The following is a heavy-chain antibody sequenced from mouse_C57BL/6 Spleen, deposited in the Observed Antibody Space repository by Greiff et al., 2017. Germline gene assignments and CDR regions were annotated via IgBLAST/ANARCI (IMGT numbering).Heavy chain of an antibody. CDR2: ISSGSSTI. V-gene: IGHV5-17*01. CDR3: ARDGFDY. J-gene: IGHJ2*01. Sequence: EVKLVESGGGLVKPGGSLKLSCAASGFTFSDYGMHWVRQAPEKGLEWVAYISSGSSTIYYAATVKGRFTITRDNAKNTLFLQMTSLRAEDTAMYYCARDGFDYWGQGTTVTVSS. CDR1: GFTFSDYG.